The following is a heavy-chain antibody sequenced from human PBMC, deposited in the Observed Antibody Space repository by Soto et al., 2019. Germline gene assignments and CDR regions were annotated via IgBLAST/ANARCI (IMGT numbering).Heavy chain of an antibody. CDR2: ISGGGGST. D-gene: IGHD3-22*01. V-gene: IGHV3-23*01. J-gene: IGHJ4*02. Sequence: HPGGSLRLSCAASGFSFSIYAMNWVLQAPGKGLEWVSGISGGGGSTYYADSVKGRFTISRDNSKNTLYLQMNSLRVEDTAVYYCAKDPTSYDSSAQFDSWGQGTLVTVSS. CDR1: GFSFSIYA. CDR3: AKDPTSYDSSAQFDS.